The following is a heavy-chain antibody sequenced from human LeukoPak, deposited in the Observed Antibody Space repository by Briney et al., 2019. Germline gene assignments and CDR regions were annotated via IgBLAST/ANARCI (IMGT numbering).Heavy chain of an antibody. Sequence: EASVNVSCKASGGTFSSYAISWVRQAPGQGLEWMGGIIPIFGTANYAQKFQGRVTITTDESTSTAYMELSSLRSEDTAVYYCAKGHCSSTSCYPGNYYYYYYMDVWGKGTTVTVSS. CDR3: AKGHCSSTSCYPGNYYYYYYMDV. CDR2: IIPIFGTA. V-gene: IGHV1-69*05. D-gene: IGHD2-2*01. J-gene: IGHJ6*03. CDR1: GGTFSSYA.